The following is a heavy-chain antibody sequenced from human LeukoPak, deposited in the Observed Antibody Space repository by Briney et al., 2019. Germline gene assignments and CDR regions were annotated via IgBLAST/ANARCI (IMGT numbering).Heavy chain of an antibody. Sequence: GGSLRLSCAASGFTFTSYSMNRVRQAPGKGLEWVSTISGGGGSTYYADSVKGRFTISRDNSKNTLYLQVNSLRAEDTAVYYCAKGGKWDVTPFDYWGQGTLVTVSS. CDR1: GFTFTSYS. V-gene: IGHV3-23*01. D-gene: IGHD1-26*01. CDR3: AKGGKWDVTPFDY. CDR2: ISGGGGST. J-gene: IGHJ4*02.